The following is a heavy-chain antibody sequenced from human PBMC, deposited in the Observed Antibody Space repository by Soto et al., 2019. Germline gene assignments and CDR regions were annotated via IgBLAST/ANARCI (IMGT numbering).Heavy chain of an antibody. Sequence: EVQLVESGGGLVQPGGSLRLSCAVSGFTFGNYWMHWVRQPPGRGLMWVARINAAGRTTSYADSVEGRFTISSVNAKNTLSLEMNRLRAEDTAIDYRARDFTTAETRGDDFGYWGSGTLVTVSS. CDR2: INAAGRTT. V-gene: IGHV3-74*01. D-gene: IGHD4-17*01. CDR3: ARDFTTAETRGDDFGY. J-gene: IGHJ4*02. CDR1: GFTFGNYW.